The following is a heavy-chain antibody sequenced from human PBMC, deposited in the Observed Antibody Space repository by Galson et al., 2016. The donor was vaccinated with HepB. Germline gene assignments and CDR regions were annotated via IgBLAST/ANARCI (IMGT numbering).Heavy chain of an antibody. CDR3: ARNLNYDFWDRHRDAFDI. D-gene: IGHD3-3*01. CDR2: IKRNADGGTT. CDR1: GFSFSHAW. Sequence: SLRLSCAASGFSFSHAWMGWVRQAPGKGLEWVGRIKRNADGGTTDYAAPVKGRFTISRDDSKNTLYLQMNSLRAEDTAVYYCARNLNYDFWDRHRDAFDIWGQGTMVTVSS. J-gene: IGHJ3*02. V-gene: IGHV3-15*07.